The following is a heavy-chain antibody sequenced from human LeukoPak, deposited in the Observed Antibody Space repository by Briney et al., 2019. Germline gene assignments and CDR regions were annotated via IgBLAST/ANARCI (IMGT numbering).Heavy chain of an antibody. CDR1: GGSFSGYY. CDR2: INYSGST. D-gene: IGHD3-22*01. J-gene: IGHJ4*02. Sequence: SSETLSLTCAVYGGSFSGYYWSWIRQPPGKGLEWIGEINYSGSTNYNPSLESRVTISVDTSKNQFSLKLSSVTAADTAVYYCARRYESSGYFSRWGQGTLVTVSS. CDR3: ARRYESSGYFSR. V-gene: IGHV4-34*01.